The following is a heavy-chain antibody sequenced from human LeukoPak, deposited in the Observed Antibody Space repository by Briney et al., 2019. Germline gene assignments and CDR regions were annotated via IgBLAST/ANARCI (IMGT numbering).Heavy chain of an antibody. D-gene: IGHD6-13*01. CDR1: GFTFSSYA. V-gene: IGHV3-23*01. Sequence: GGSLRLSCAASGFTFSSYAMSWVRQAPGKGLEWVSAISGSGGNTYYADSVMGRFTISRDNSKNTLYLQMNSLRAEDTAVYYCAKGGFSSSWYYFDYWGQGTLVTVSS. CDR2: ISGSGGNT. J-gene: IGHJ4*02. CDR3: AKGGFSSSWYYFDY.